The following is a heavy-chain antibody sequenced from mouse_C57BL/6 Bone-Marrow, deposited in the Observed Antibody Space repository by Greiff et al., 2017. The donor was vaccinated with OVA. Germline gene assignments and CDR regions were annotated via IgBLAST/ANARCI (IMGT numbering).Heavy chain of an antibody. CDR3: ATYYYGSSPWYCDV. Sequence: EVHLVESGGGLVKPGGSLKLSCAASGFTFSDYGMHWVRQAPEKGLEWVAYISSGSSTIYYVDTVKGRFTISRDNAKNTQFLQMTSLRSENTAMYYGATYYYGSSPWYCDVWGTGTTVTVSS. D-gene: IGHD1-1*01. V-gene: IGHV5-17*01. CDR2: ISSGSSTI. J-gene: IGHJ1*03. CDR1: GFTFSDYG.